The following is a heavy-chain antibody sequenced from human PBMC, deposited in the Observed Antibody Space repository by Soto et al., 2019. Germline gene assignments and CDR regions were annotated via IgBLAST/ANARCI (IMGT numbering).Heavy chain of an antibody. J-gene: IGHJ4*02. CDR3: AKDVNYGDYMGGFDY. V-gene: IGHV3-43D*04. D-gene: IGHD4-17*01. Sequence: DVQLVESGGVVVQPGGSLRLSCAASGFIFDDYAMHWVRQPPGKGLEWVSLSSWDGGSTHYADSVRGRFTISRDSSKNSLYLQMNSLRAEDTALYYCAKDVNYGDYMGGFDYWGQGTLVTVSS. CDR1: GFIFDDYA. CDR2: SSWDGGST.